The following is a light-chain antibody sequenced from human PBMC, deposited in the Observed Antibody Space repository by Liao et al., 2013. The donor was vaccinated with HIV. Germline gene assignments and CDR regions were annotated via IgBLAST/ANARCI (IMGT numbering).Light chain of an antibody. V-gene: IGLV3-1*01. CDR2: QDS. Sequence: SYELTQPPSVSVSPGQTASITCSGDKLGDKYACWYHQKPGQSPVLVIYQDSKRPSGIPERISGSTSGNTATLTISRVEAGDEADYYCQVWDSSSDRYVFGTGTKVTVL. CDR1: KLGDKY. CDR3: QVWDSSSDRYV. J-gene: IGLJ1*01.